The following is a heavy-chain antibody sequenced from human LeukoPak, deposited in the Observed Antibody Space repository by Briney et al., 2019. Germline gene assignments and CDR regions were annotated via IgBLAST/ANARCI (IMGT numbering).Heavy chain of an antibody. J-gene: IGHJ6*03. D-gene: IGHD2-21*02. CDR2: IYWNGLRT. CDR3: ARLAYCGGDCPDQFYYYYYMDV. V-gene: IGHV3-20*04. Sequence: GGSLRLSCVASGFTFDNYGMSWVRQAPGKGLEWVSGIYWNGLRTGYAESVKGRFTISRDNAKNSLYLQMNSLRAEDTALYYCARLAYCGGDCPDQFYYYYYMDVWGKGATVTVSS. CDR1: GFTFDNYG.